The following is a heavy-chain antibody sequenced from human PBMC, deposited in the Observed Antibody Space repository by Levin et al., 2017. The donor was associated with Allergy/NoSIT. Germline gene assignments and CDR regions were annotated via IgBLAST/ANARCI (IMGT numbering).Heavy chain of an antibody. CDR2: ISGSGGST. Sequence: GGSLRLSCAASGFTFSSYAMSWVRQAPGKGLEWVSAISGSGGSTYYADSVKGRFTISRDNSKNTLYLQMNSLRVEDTAVYYCAKGERGYSGYDSTWGQGTLVTVSS. D-gene: IGHD5-12*01. CDR1: GFTFSSYA. CDR3: AKGERGYSGYDST. J-gene: IGHJ5*02. V-gene: IGHV3-23*01.